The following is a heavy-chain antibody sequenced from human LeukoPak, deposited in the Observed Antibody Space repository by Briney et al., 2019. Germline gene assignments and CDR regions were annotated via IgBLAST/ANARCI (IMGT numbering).Heavy chain of an antibody. Sequence: GGSLRLSCAASGFTFSDYYMSWIRQAPGKGLEWVSYISSSGSTIYYADFVKGRFTISRDNAKNSLYLQMNSLGAEDTAVYYCARVPTSESTVTTTYYYYGMDVWGQGTTVTVSS. CDR2: ISSSGSTI. D-gene: IGHD4-17*01. CDR1: GFTFSDYY. CDR3: ARVPTSESTVTTTYYYYGMDV. V-gene: IGHV3-11*01. J-gene: IGHJ6*02.